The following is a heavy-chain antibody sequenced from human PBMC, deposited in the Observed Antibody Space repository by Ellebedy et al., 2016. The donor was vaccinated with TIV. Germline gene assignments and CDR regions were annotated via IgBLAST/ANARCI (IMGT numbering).Heavy chain of an antibody. CDR1: GFTFSSYG. D-gene: IGHD2-15*01. J-gene: IGHJ4*02. Sequence: GGSLRLXXAASGFTFSSYGMHWVRQAPGKGLEWVAVIWYDGSNKYYADSVKGRFTISRDNSKNTLYLQMNSLKTEDTAVYYCTTVVVVVAATQDSFDYWGQGTLVTVPS. V-gene: IGHV3-33*01. CDR2: IWYDGSNK. CDR3: TTVVVVVAATQDSFDY.